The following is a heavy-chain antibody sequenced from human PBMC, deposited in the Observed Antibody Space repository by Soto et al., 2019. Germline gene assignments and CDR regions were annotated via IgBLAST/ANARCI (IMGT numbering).Heavy chain of an antibody. Sequence: QVQLVQSGAEVKKPGSSVKVSCKASGGTFSSYAISWVRQAPGQGLEWMGGIIPIFGTANYAQKFQCRVTITADKSTSTAYMELSSLRSEDTAVYYCATTSVQLERRPYYCYYGIDVWGQGTTVTVSS. CDR2: IIPIFGTA. V-gene: IGHV1-69*06. CDR3: ATTSVQLERRPYYCYYGIDV. CDR1: GGTFSSYA. D-gene: IGHD1-1*01. J-gene: IGHJ6*02.